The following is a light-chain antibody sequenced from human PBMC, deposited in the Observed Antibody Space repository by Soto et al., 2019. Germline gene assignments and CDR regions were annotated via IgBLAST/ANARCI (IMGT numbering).Light chain of an antibody. CDR1: NSDVGSYNV. CDR3: CSYAGSITFYV. CDR2: KGS. V-gene: IGLV2-23*01. J-gene: IGLJ7*01. Sequence: QSVLTQPASVSGSPGQSITISCTGTNSDVGSYNVVSWYQQHPGKAPKLVIYKGSKRPSGVSNRFSGSKSGNTASLTISGLQAEDEADYYCCSYAGSITFYVFGTGTQLTVL.